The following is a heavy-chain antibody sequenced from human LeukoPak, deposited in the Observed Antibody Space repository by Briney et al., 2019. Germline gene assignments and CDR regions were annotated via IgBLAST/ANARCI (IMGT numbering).Heavy chain of an antibody. D-gene: IGHD1-20*01. CDR2: IYYSGST. J-gene: IGHJ4*02. Sequence: SETLSLTCTVPGGSISSYYWSWIRQPPGKGLEWIGYIYYSGSTNYNPSLKSRVTISVDTSKNQFSLQLNSVTPEDTAVYYCARDTRYNWNDAFDYWGQGTLVTVSS. CDR3: ARDTRYNWNDAFDY. CDR1: GGSISSYY. V-gene: IGHV4-59*12.